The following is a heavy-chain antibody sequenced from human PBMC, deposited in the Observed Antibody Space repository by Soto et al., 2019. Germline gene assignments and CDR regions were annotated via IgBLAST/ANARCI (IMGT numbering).Heavy chain of an antibody. J-gene: IGHJ3*02. Sequence: SETLSLTCTVSGGSISSSSYYWGWIRQSPGKGLEWIGSIYYSGSTYYNPSLKSRVTISVDTSKNQFSLKLSSVTAADTAVYYCARHVPYDYGDYAGAFDIWGQGTMVTVS. V-gene: IGHV4-39*01. CDR2: IYYSGST. CDR3: ARHVPYDYGDYAGAFDI. CDR1: GGSISSSSYY. D-gene: IGHD4-17*01.